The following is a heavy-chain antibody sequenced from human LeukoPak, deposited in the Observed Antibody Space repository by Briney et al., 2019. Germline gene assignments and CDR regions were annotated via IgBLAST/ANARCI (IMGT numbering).Heavy chain of an antibody. J-gene: IGHJ4*02. V-gene: IGHV4-34*01. D-gene: IGHD5-12*01. Sequence: SETLSLTCAVYGGSFSGYYWSWIRQPPGKGLEWIGEINHSGSTNYNPSLKSRVTISVDTSKNQFSLKLSSVTAADTAVYYCARGYSGYLYWGPGTLVTVSS. CDR1: GGSFSGYY. CDR3: ARGYSGYLY. CDR2: INHSGST.